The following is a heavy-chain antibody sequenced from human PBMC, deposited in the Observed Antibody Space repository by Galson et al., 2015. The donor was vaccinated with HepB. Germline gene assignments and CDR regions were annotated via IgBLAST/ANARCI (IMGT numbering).Heavy chain of an antibody. Sequence: SLRLSCAASGFSFSGYWMHWVRQAPGKGLVWVSRINSDGSSTRYAGSVRGRFTISRDNAKNTLYLQMNSLRAEDTAVYYCAREYDSSDYLPVGYYGMDVWGHGTTVTVSS. CDR2: INSDGSST. CDR1: GFSFSGYW. V-gene: IGHV3-74*01. CDR3: AREYDSSDYLPVGYYGMDV. D-gene: IGHD3-22*01. J-gene: IGHJ6*02.